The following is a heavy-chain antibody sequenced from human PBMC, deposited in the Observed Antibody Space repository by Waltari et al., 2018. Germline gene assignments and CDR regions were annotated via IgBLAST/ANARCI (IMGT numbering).Heavy chain of an antibody. CDR1: GYSISSGYY. CDR2: IYHSGST. J-gene: IGHJ4*02. V-gene: IGHV4-38-2*01. CDR3: ASWIQLWLPAYY. D-gene: IGHD5-18*01. Sequence: QVQLQESGPGLVKPSETLSLTCAVSGYSISSGYYWGWIRQPPGKGLEWIGSIYHSGSTYYNPSLKSRVTISVDTSKNQFSLKLSSVTAADTAVYYCASWIQLWLPAYYWGQGTLVTVSS.